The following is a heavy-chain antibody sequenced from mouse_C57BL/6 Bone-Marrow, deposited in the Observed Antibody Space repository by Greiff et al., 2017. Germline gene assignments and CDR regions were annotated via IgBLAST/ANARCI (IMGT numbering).Heavy chain of an antibody. CDR2: IYPRSGNT. CDR1: GYTFTSYG. CDR3: ARRGYYYGEDY. D-gene: IGHD1-1*01. Sequence: VQLQQSGAELARPGASVKLSCKASGYTFTSYGISWVKQRTGQGLEWIGEIYPRSGNTYYNEKFKGKATLTADKSSSTAYMELRSLTSEDSAVYFCARRGYYYGEDYRGQGTTLTVSS. V-gene: IGHV1-81*01. J-gene: IGHJ2*01.